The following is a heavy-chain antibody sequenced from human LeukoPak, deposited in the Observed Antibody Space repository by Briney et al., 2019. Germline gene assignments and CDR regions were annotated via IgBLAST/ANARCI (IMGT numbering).Heavy chain of an antibody. Sequence: SETLSLTCTVSGGSISSYYWSWIRQPPGKGLEWIGYIYYSGSTNYNPSLKSRVTISVDTSKNQFSLKLSSVTAADTAVYYCARDANLYYYDSSGYYWSYSDYWGQGTLVTVSS. D-gene: IGHD3-22*01. CDR1: GGSISSYY. V-gene: IGHV4-59*01. J-gene: IGHJ4*02. CDR2: IYYSGST. CDR3: ARDANLYYYDSSGYYWSYSDY.